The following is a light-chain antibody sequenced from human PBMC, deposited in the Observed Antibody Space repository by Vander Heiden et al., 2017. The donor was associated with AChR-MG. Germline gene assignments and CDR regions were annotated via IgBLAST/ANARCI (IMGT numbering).Light chain of an antibody. CDR2: DAS. CDR3: QQTHSNPRT. J-gene: IGKJ3*01. Sequence: DIQMTQSPSSLSASVGDRVTITCRASQDINSYLNWYQQKPGKAPKLLIYDASSLQSGVPSRFSGSGSGTDFTLTISSLQPEDFATFYCQQTHSNPRTFGHGTKVDI. V-gene: IGKV1-39*01. CDR1: QDINSY.